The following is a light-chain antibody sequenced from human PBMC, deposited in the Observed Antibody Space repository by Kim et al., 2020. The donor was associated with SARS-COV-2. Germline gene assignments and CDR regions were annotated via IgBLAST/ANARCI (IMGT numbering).Light chain of an antibody. J-gene: IGLJ2*01. CDR3: QVWDSSSDHVV. CDR1: NIVSKS. Sequence: APGKVARITCGGNNIVSKSVHWYQQKPGRATVLVIYYDSDRPSGIPERFSGSNSGNTATLTISRVEAGDEADYYCQVWDSSSDHVVFGGGTQLTVL. CDR2: YDS. V-gene: IGLV3-21*04.